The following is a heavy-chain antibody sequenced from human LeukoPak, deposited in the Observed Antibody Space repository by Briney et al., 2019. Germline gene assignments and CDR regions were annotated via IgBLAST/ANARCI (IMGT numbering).Heavy chain of an antibody. CDR2: IYSGGST. Sequence: SETLSLTCTVSGGSISSYYWGWIRQPAWKGLEWIGRIYSGGSTNYNPSLKSRVTMSVDTSKNQFSLNLNSVTAADTAVYYCARGNTMVRGVIWYYFDYWGQGTLVTVSS. CDR1: GGSISSYY. V-gene: IGHV4-4*07. CDR3: ARGNTMVRGVIWYYFDY. J-gene: IGHJ4*02. D-gene: IGHD3-10*01.